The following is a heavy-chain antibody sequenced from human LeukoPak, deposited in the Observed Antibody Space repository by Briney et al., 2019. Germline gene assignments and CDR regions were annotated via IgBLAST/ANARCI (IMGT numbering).Heavy chain of an antibody. CDR3: ARGRSEIVVVPAAILDY. Sequence: SETLSLTCAVYGGSFSGYYWSWIRQPPGKGLEWIGEINHSGSTNYNPSLKSRVTISVDTSKNQFSLKLSSVTAADTAVYYCARGRSEIVVVPAAILDYWGQGTLVTVSS. CDR2: INHSGST. V-gene: IGHV4-34*01. CDR1: GGSFSGYY. D-gene: IGHD2-2*01. J-gene: IGHJ4*02.